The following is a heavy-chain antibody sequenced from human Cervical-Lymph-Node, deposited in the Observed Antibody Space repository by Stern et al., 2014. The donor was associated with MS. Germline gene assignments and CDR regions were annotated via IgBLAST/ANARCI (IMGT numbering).Heavy chain of an antibody. Sequence: VQLVESGGGLVKPGGSLRLSCAASGFIFSDYYMSWIRRAPGKALAWVSYISSSGSSIFYADSGKGRFTISRDNAENSLYLQMNSLRAEDTAVYYCARGDRAVTGAIDYWGQGTLVTVSS. J-gene: IGHJ4*02. CDR3: ARGDRAVTGAIDY. D-gene: IGHD6-19*01. CDR2: ISSSGSSI. CDR1: GFIFSDYY. V-gene: IGHV3-11*01.